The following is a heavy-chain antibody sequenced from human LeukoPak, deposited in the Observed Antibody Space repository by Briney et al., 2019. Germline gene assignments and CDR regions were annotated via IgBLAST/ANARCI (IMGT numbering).Heavy chain of an antibody. Sequence: GGSLRLSCAASGFIVSSNYMSWVRRAPGKGLEWVSVIYSGGTTYYADSVKGRFTISRDNSNNTLYLQMNSLRAEDTAVYYCARDPDDYGDYSYFDYWGQGTLVTVSS. D-gene: IGHD4-17*01. CDR1: GFIVSSNY. V-gene: IGHV3-53*01. CDR3: ARDPDDYGDYSYFDY. J-gene: IGHJ4*02. CDR2: IYSGGTT.